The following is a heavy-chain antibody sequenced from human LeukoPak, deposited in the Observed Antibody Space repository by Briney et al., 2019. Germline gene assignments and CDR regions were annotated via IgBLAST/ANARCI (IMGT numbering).Heavy chain of an antibody. J-gene: IGHJ4*02. Sequence: GRSLILSCAASGFTFSSYGMHWVRQAPGKGLEWVAVMSFDGSNKYYADSVKGRFTISRDNSKNTLYLQMNSLRAEDTAVYYCAKDYSSGWYVPGYWGQGTLVTVSS. CDR1: GFTFSSYG. CDR3: AKDYSSGWYVPGY. D-gene: IGHD6-19*01. V-gene: IGHV3-30*18. CDR2: MSFDGSNK.